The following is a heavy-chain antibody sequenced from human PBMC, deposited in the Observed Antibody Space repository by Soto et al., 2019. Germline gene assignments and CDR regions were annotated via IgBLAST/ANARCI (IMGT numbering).Heavy chain of an antibody. J-gene: IGHJ4*02. CDR1: GFIFSSYA. D-gene: IGHD2-8*02. CDR2: ISGSDSST. V-gene: IGHV3-23*01. Sequence: EVQLLESGGGLVQPGGSLRLSCAASGFIFSSYAMSWVRQAPGKGLEWVSGISGSDSSTYYADSVKGRFTISRDNSKSKLYLKMNSLRAEDTAVYYCAKDWGRVLGAENYWYYWGQGTLVTVSS. CDR3: AKDWGRVLGAENYWYY.